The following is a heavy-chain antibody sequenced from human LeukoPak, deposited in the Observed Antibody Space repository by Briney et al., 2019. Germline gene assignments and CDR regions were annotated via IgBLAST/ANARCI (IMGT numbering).Heavy chain of an antibody. CDR3: ARARVAVAGTGGAFDI. J-gene: IGHJ3*02. CDR2: INHSGST. V-gene: IGHV4-34*01. CDR1: GGSFSGYY. D-gene: IGHD6-19*01. Sequence: SETLSLTCAVYGGSFSGYYWSWIRQPPGKGLEWIGEINHSGSTNYNPSLKSRVTISVDTSKNQFSLKLSSVTAADTAVYYCARARVAVAGTGGAFDIWGQGTMVTVSS.